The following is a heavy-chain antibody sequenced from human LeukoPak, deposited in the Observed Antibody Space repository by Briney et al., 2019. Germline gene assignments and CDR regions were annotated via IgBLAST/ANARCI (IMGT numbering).Heavy chain of an antibody. J-gene: IGHJ4*02. CDR2: INHSGST. D-gene: IGHD6-19*01. CDR1: GGSFSGYY. CDR3: ARGRRAYSSGRPFDY. Sequence: PSETLSLTCAVYGGSFSGYYWSWIRQPPGKGLEWIGEINHSGSTNYNPSLKSRVTISVDTSKNQFSLKLSSVTAADTAVYYCARGRRAYSSGRPFDYWGQGTLVTVSS. V-gene: IGHV4-34*01.